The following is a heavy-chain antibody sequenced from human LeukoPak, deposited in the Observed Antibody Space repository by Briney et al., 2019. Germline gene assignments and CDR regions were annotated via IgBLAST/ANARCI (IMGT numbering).Heavy chain of an antibody. CDR1: GFTFSSYS. Sequence: PGGSLRLSCAASGFTFSSYSMNWVRQAPGKGLEWVSSISSSSSYIYYADSVKGRFTISRDNAKNSLYLQMNSLRAEDTAVYYCARDPSSRFYYSMDVWGKGTTVTVSS. V-gene: IGHV3-21*01. J-gene: IGHJ6*04. CDR3: ARDPSSRFYYSMDV. CDR2: ISSSSSYI.